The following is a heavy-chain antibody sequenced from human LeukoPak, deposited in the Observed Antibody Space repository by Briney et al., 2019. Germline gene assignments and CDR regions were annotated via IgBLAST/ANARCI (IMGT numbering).Heavy chain of an antibody. J-gene: IGHJ4*02. CDR3: AREIIVGATYFDY. Sequence: ASVKVSCKASGGTFSSYAISWVRQAPGQGLEWMGGIIPIFGTANYAQKFQGRVTITADKSTSTAYMELSSLRSEDTAVYYCAREIIVGATYFDYWGQGTLVTVSS. CDR1: GGTFSSYA. CDR2: IIPIFGTA. V-gene: IGHV1-69*06. D-gene: IGHD1-26*01.